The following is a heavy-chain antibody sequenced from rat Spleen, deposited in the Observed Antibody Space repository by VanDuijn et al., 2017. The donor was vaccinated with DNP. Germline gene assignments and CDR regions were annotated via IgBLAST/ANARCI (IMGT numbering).Heavy chain of an antibody. CDR3: ARHRTIMPYYYAMDA. CDR1: GFTFSNYG. V-gene: IGHV5-29*01. D-gene: IGHD1-12*01. CDR2: ISYDGSST. J-gene: IGHJ3*01. Sequence: EVQLVESGGGLVQPGRSLKLSCAASGFTFSNYGMAWVRQAPTKGLEWVATISYDGSSTWYRDSVKGRFTISRDDAQSTLYLQMDSLRSEDTATYYCARHRTIMPYYYAMDAWGQGTLVTVSS.